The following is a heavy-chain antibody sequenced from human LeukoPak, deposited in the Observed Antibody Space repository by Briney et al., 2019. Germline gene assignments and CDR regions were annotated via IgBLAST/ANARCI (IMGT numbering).Heavy chain of an antibody. CDR1: GFTFSSYE. J-gene: IGHJ4*02. CDR3: ARDASLAGDRVEY. Sequence: GGSLRLSCAASGFTFSSYEMSWVRQVPGKGLEWVSYIYSTGSAIYYADSVKGRFTISRDNAKNSLYLQMSSLRAEDTGVYYCARDASLAGDRVEYWGQGTLVTVSS. CDR2: IYSTGSAI. V-gene: IGHV3-48*03. D-gene: IGHD3-16*01.